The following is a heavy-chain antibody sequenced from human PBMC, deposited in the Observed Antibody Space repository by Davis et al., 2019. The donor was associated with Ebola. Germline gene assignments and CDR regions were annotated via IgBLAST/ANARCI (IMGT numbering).Heavy chain of an antibody. Sequence: SGPTLVKPTETLTLTCTVSGFSLSNARMGVSWIRQPPGKALEWLARIDWDDDKHYSTSLKTRLTISKDTSKNLVVLTMTNMDPVDTATYFCARIYGAVRLDYWGQGALVTVSS. CDR3: ARIYGAVRLDY. CDR2: IDWDDDK. CDR1: GFSLSNARMG. D-gene: IGHD6-6*01. J-gene: IGHJ4*02. V-gene: IGHV2-70*11.